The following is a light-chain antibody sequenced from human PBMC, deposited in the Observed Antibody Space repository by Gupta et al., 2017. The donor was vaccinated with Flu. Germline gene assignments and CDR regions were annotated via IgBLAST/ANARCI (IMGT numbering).Light chain of an antibody. CDR3: SSYASSDTSYVV. V-gene: IGLV2-23*02. CDR2: EVN. CDR1: SGDFGRYDL. J-gene: IGLJ2*01. Sequence: QSALTQPASVSGSPGQSLTISCSGPSGDFGRYDLFSWYQHHPGMAPKLIIFEVNERPSGISSRFSGSKSGNTASLTISGLQAEDEADYYCSSYASSDTSYVVFGGGTKLSVL.